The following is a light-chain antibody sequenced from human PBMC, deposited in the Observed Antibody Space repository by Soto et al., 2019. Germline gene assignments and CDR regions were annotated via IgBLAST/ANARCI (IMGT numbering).Light chain of an antibody. CDR1: QSFSST. CDR3: QHYNNWLRGT. V-gene: IGKV3-15*01. J-gene: IGKJ2*02. CDR2: GPS. Sequence: EMVVTQSPATLSVSPGESATLSCRARQSFSSTLAWYQQKPGQAPRLLIYGPSTRATGVPARFSGGGSGTEFSLTISSLESEDFAVYYCQHYNNWLRGTFGQGTKLEIK.